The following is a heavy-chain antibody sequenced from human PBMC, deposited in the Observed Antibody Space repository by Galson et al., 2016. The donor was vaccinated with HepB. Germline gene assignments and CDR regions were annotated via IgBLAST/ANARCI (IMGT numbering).Heavy chain of an antibody. CDR3: AGVVVAATNWIDP. CDR1: GGSIRSYY. J-gene: IGHJ5*02. Sequence: SETLSLTCTVSGGSIRSYYWNWIRQPPEKGFEWIGNTHHSGVTAYRPSLKSRATMSVDASSKQFSLELTSMTAADTAVYYCAGVVVAATNWIDPWGQGTLVTVSS. V-gene: IGHV4-59*12. CDR2: THHSGVT. D-gene: IGHD2-15*01.